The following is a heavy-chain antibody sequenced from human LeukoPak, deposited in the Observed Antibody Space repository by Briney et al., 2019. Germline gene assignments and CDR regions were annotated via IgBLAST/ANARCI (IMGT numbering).Heavy chain of an antibody. CDR2: IYYSGST. D-gene: IGHD3-16*01. Sequence: SETLSLTCTVSGGSISSYYWSWIRQPPGKGLEWIGYIYYSGSTNYNPSLKSRVTISVDTPKNQSSLKLSSVTAADTAVYYCARDRRGLDYWGQGTPVTVSS. V-gene: IGHV4-59*01. CDR1: GGSISSYY. J-gene: IGHJ4*02. CDR3: ARDRRGLDY.